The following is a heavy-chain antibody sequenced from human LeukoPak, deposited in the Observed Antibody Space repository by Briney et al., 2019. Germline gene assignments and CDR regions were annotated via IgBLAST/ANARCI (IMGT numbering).Heavy chain of an antibody. J-gene: IGHJ4*02. CDR1: GFTFSNYA. V-gene: IGHV3-23*01. CDR2: ISGSGGNT. CDR3: ARVHLGLVRGGFDY. Sequence: GGSLRLSCAASGFTFSNYAMSWVRQAPGKGLEWVSAISGSGGNTYYADSVKGRFTISRDNSKNTLYLQMNSLRAEDTAVYYCARVHLGLVRGGFDYWGQGTLVTVSS. D-gene: IGHD3/OR15-3a*01.